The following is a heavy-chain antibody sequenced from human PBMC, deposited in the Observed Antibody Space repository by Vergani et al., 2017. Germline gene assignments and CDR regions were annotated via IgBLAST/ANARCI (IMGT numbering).Heavy chain of an antibody. J-gene: IGHJ3*01. CDR2: IYTSGAT. CDR1: GGSFSTGGQS. D-gene: IGHD2-21*01. V-gene: IGHV4-61*02. Sequence: QVQLQESGPGLVKPSQTLSLTCTVSGGSFSTGGQSWTWLRQSAGKGLEWIGRIYTSGATNYNPSLRSRAIRSVDASKKQFSLKLTSVTAADTAVYYRARDGGEDDKDALDVWGQGTKGTVTS. CDR3: ARDGGEDDKDALDV.